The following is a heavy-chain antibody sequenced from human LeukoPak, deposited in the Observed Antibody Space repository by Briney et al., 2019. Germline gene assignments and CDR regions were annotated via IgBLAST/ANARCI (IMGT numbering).Heavy chain of an antibody. J-gene: IGHJ4*02. CDR2: IRFDGSNQ. D-gene: IGHD5-18*01. CDR3: AKGYGESHFDS. CDR1: GFTFRSYG. Sequence: GGSLRLSCSASGFTFRSYGMHWVRQAPGKGLEWVAFIRFDGSNQYDADSVKGRFTISRDNSNNTLSLQMNTLRGDDTAVYFCAKGYGESHFDSWGQGTLVTVSS. V-gene: IGHV3-30*02.